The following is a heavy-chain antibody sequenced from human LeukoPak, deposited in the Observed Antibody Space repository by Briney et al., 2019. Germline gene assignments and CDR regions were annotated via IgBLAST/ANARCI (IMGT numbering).Heavy chain of an antibody. J-gene: IGHJ4*02. Sequence: GGSLRLSCAGSGFTVSGTYMSWVRQAPGKGLEWVSVIYSGGSTYYADSVKGRFTISRDNSKNTLYLQMNSLRAEDTAVYYCAREAGYGSSSQYFDYWGQGTLVTVSS. CDR2: IYSGGST. D-gene: IGHD6-6*01. CDR1: GFTVSGTY. V-gene: IGHV3-66*01. CDR3: AREAGYGSSSQYFDY.